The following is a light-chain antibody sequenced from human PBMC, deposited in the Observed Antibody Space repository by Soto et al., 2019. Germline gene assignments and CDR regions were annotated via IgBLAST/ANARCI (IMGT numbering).Light chain of an antibody. Sequence: DIQMTQSPSTLSGSVGDRVTITCRASQAISNYLAWYQQKPGKAPKLLIYAASTLQSGVPSRFSGSGSGTVFTLTISSLQPEDFATYYCQQSYSTPTFGQGTKVDIK. CDR3: QQSYSTPT. V-gene: IGKV1-39*01. J-gene: IGKJ1*01. CDR2: AAS. CDR1: QAISNY.